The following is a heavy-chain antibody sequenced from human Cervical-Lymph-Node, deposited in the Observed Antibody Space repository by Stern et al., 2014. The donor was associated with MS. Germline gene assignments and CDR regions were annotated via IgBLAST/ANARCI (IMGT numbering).Heavy chain of an antibody. CDR2: IFPGISDT. Sequence: VQLVESGAEVKKPGESLRISCEVSGYRFTNNWIGWVRQMPGKGLEWMVFIFPGISDTRYSPSFQGQVPILVDNSNTTAYLQWSSLKASDTAIYYCARRGNGYMGIDYWGQGTLVTVSS. CDR3: ARRGNGYMGIDY. V-gene: IGHV5-51*03. J-gene: IGHJ4*02. CDR1: GYRFTNNW. D-gene: IGHD1-1*01.